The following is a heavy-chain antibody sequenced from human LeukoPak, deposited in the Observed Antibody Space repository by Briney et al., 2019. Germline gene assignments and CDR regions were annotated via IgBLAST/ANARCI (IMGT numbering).Heavy chain of an antibody. CDR2: IYSSGST. V-gene: IGHV4-59*01. CDR3: ARSTCSGGSCSIDY. D-gene: IGHD2-15*01. J-gene: IGHJ4*02. Sequence: SETLSLTCTVSGGSISSYYWSWIRQPPGKGLEWIGYIYSSGSTNYNPSLKSRVTISVDTSKNQFSLKLSSVTAADTAVYYCARSTCSGGSCSIDYWGQGTLVTVSS. CDR1: GGSISSYY.